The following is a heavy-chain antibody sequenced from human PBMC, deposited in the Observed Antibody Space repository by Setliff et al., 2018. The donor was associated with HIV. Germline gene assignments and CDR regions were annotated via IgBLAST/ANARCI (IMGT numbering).Heavy chain of an antibody. D-gene: IGHD3-3*01. V-gene: IGHV4-61*09. J-gene: IGHJ4*02. Sequence: PSETLSLTCTVSGGSISSGSDYWSWIRQPAGKGLEWIGQIHISGTTNYNPSLKSRVTISIDTSKHQFSLKLTSVTAADTAVYYCARDVMEWFGNYFDNWGQGVLVTVSS. CDR3: ARDVMEWFGNYFDN. CDR2: IHISGTT. CDR1: GGSISSGSDY.